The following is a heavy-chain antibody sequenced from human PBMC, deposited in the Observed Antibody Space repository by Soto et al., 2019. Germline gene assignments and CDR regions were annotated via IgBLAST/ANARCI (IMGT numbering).Heavy chain of an antibody. CDR2: IYYTRVT. J-gene: IGHJ4*02. CDR3: ARAAATGHPVVPDF. D-gene: IGHD6-13*01. Sequence: QVQLQESGPGLVKPSQTLSLTCKVSGASLSSGDYYWNWIRQLPGKVLEWIGYIYYTRVTSYNPSLKSRVTMSVDTSKQQFSLKMNSVTAADTAVYFCARAAATGHPVVPDFWGQGALVTVSS. V-gene: IGHV4-31*03. CDR1: GASLSSGDYY.